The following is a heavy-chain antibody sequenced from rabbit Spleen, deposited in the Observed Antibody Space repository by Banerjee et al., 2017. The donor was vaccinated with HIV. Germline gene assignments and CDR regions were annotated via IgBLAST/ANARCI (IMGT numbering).Heavy chain of an antibody. D-gene: IGHD7-1*01. Sequence: QERLVESGGGLVKPEGSLKLSCTASGFSFSNKAVMCWVRQAPGKGLEWIACIYGSIGGTVYASWAKGRFTISKTSSTTVTLQMTSLTAADTATYFCARWASTDGYFDLWGPGTLVTVS. J-gene: IGHJ4*01. CDR1: GFSFSNKAV. CDR2: IYGSIGGT. V-gene: IGHV1S45*01. CDR3: ARWASTDGYFDL.